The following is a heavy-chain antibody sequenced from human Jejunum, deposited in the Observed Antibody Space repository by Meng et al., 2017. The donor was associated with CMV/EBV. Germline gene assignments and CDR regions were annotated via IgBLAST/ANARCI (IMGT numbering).Heavy chain of an antibody. CDR2: IPFDGNNE. D-gene: IGHD6-13*01. CDR1: GFTFRSYA. CDR3: ARGTGSGSWLIDS. Sequence: SGFTFRSYAMHWVRQAPGKGLEWVAVIPFDGNNEHYADSVKGRFTISRDNSKNTLYLQVNSLRLEDTGVYYCARGTGSGSWLIDSWGQGTLVTVSS. V-gene: IGHV3-30*04. J-gene: IGHJ4*02.